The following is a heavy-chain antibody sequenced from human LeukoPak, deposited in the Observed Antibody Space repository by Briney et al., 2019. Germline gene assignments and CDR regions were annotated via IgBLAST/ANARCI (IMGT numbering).Heavy chain of an antibody. CDR1: GYTFTGYY. Sequence: ASVKVSCKASGYTFTGYYMHWVRQAPGQGLEWMGIINPSGGSTSYAQKFQGRVTMTRDTSTSTVYMELSSLRSEDTAVYYCARGTRRGYSGYDFAALLDYWGQETLVTVSS. J-gene: IGHJ4*02. V-gene: IGHV1-46*01. CDR2: INPSGGST. CDR3: ARGTRRGYSGYDFAALLDY. D-gene: IGHD5-12*01.